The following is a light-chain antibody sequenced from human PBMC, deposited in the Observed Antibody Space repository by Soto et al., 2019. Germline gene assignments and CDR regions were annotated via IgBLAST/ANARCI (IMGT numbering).Light chain of an antibody. CDR1: NIGSKG. Sequence: SYELTQPPSMSVAPGQTARITCGGNNIGSKGVNWYQQRPGQAPVLVVYDDSHRPSGIPERFSGSNSGNTATLTISRVEAGDEADYYCQVWDSSGDYVVFGGGTKLTVL. J-gene: IGLJ2*01. CDR3: QVWDSSGDYVV. V-gene: IGLV3-21*02. CDR2: DDS.